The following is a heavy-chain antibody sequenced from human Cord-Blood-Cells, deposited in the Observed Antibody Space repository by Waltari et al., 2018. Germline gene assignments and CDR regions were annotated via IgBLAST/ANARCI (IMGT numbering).Heavy chain of an antibody. Sequence: EVQLVESGGGLIQPGGSLQLSCAASGFTVRSNYISWVRQAPGKGLEWVSVIYSGGSTYYADSVKGRFTISRDNSKNTLYLQMNSLRAEDTAVYYCATGPVGYYYYGMDVWGQGTTVTVSS. J-gene: IGHJ6*02. CDR3: ATGPVGYYYYGMDV. V-gene: IGHV3-53*01. CDR1: GFTVRSNY. CDR2: IYSGGST.